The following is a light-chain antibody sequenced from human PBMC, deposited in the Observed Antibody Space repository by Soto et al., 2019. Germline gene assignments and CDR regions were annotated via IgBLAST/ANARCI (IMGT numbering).Light chain of an antibody. Sequence: EIVLTQSPATMSLSPRERATLSCRASQSVSSYLAWYQKKPGQAPRLLIYDASNRATGIPARFSDSESATDFTPTISSLEPEDFAVYYCQQRSDWPPITFGAGTKVD. J-gene: IGKJ3*01. CDR3: QQRSDWPPIT. CDR1: QSVSSY. CDR2: DAS. V-gene: IGKV3-11*01.